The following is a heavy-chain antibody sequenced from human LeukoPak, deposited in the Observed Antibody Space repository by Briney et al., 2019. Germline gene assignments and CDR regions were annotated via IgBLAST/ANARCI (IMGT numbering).Heavy chain of an antibody. J-gene: IGHJ5*02. CDR3: ARGSDILTGYYRT. CDR2: INHSGST. Sequence: PSETLSLTCAVYGGCFSGYYWSWIRQPPGKGLEWIGEINHSGSTNHNPSLKSRVTISVDTSKNQFSLKLSSVTAADTAVYYCARGSDILTGYYRTWGQGTLVTVSS. CDR1: GGCFSGYY. V-gene: IGHV4-34*01. D-gene: IGHD3-9*01.